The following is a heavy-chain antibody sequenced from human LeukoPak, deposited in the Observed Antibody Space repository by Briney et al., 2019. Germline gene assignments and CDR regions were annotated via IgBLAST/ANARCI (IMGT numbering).Heavy chain of an antibody. CDR3: AKPALTSQDAFDI. Sequence: GGSLRLSCAASGFTFSSYGMHWVRQAPGKGLEWVAVISYDGSNKYYADSVKGRFTISRDNSKNTLYLQMNSLRAEDTAVYYCAKPALTSQDAFDIWGQGTMVTVSS. J-gene: IGHJ3*02. CDR2: ISYDGSNK. CDR1: GFTFSSYG. V-gene: IGHV3-30*18. D-gene: IGHD2-2*01.